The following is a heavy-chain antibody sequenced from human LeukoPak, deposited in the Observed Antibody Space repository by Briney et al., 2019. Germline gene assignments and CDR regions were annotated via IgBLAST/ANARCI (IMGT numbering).Heavy chain of an antibody. CDR1: GGSISSYY. Sequence: SETLSLTCTVSGGSISSYYWSWIRQPPGKGLEWIGYIYYSGSTNYNPSLKSRATISVDTSKNQFSLKLSSVTAADTAVYYCARGPKYYFDYWGQGTLVTVSS. CDR2: IYYSGST. J-gene: IGHJ4*02. CDR3: ARGPKYYFDY. V-gene: IGHV4-59*01.